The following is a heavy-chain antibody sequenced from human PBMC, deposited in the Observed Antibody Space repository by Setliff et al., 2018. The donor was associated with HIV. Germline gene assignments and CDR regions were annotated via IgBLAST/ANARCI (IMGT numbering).Heavy chain of an antibody. V-gene: IGHV1-3*01. CDR2: VNAGNGNT. CDR3: AAGYCGGDCYSRQSYFDY. Sequence: ASVKVSCKASGYTFTSYAMHWVRQAPGQRLEWMGWVNAGNGNTKYSQKFQGRVTITRDASASTAYMELSSLRSEDTAVYYCAAGYCGGDCYSRQSYFDYWGQGTLVTVSS. D-gene: IGHD2-21*02. CDR1: GYTFTSYA. J-gene: IGHJ4*02.